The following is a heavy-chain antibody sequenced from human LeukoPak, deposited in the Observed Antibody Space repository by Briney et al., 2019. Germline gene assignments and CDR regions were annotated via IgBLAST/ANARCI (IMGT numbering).Heavy chain of an antibody. D-gene: IGHD6-13*01. CDR1: GFTLSSYW. CDR2: IRQDGSDK. J-gene: IGHJ4*02. CDR3: ARGIAAAGSY. V-gene: IGHV3-7*03. Sequence: GSLRLSCVASGFTLSSYWVTWVRQAPGKGLEWVANIRQDGSDKYYMESVKGRFTISRDNAKNSVYLQMNSLRVEDTAVYYCARGIAAAGSYWGQGTLVTVSS.